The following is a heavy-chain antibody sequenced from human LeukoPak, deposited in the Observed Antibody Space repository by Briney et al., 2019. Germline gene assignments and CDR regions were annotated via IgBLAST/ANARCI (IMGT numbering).Heavy chain of an antibody. CDR2: ISSSGGTI. CDR3: AEIGITMIGGV. D-gene: IGHD3-10*02. J-gene: IGHJ6*04. V-gene: IGHV3-48*03. Sequence: PGGSLRLSCAASGFTFSSYEMNWVRQAPGEGLEWVSYISSSGGTIYYADSVKGRFTISRDKAKNSLYLQMNSLRAADTAVYYCAEIGITMIGGVWGKGTTVTISS. CDR1: GFTFSSYE.